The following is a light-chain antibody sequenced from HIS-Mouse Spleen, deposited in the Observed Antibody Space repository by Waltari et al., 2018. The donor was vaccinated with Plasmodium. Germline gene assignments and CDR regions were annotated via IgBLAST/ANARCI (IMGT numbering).Light chain of an antibody. CDR2: KDS. CDR3: QAWDSSTAWV. V-gene: IGLV3-1*01. CDR1: KSGAKY. J-gene: IGLJ2*01. Sequence: SYELTQPPSVSVSPGQTASITCPGAKSGAKYAFWYQQKPGQSPVLVIYKDSKRPSGYPERFSGSNSGNTATLTISGTQAMDEADYYCQAWDSSTAWVFGGGTKLTVL.